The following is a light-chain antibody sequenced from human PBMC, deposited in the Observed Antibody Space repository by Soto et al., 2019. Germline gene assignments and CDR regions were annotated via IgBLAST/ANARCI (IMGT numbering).Light chain of an antibody. Sequence: QSALTQPPSASGTPGQRVTISCSGGSSNIGTNFVSWYQLLPGTAPKLLIFRNNQRPSGVPDRFSGSRSGTSAPLAISGLRSEDEADYFCAAWDDNLSALVFGGGTKLTVL. V-gene: IGLV1-47*01. CDR3: AAWDDNLSALV. CDR2: RNN. CDR1: SSNIGTNF. J-gene: IGLJ2*01.